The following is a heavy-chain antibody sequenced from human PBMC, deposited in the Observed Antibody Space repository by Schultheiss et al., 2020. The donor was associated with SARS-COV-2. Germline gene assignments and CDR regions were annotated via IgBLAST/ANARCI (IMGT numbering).Heavy chain of an antibody. CDR1: GFTFSSYA. Sequence: GSLRLSCAASGFTFSSYAMSWVRQAPGKGLEWIGEINHSGSTNYNPSLKSRVTISVDTSKNQFSLKLSSVTAADTAVYYCARGPIVVVPAASEYYYYYMDVWGKGTTVTVSS. J-gene: IGHJ6*03. D-gene: IGHD2-2*01. CDR2: INHSGST. CDR3: ARGPIVVVPAASEYYYYYMDV. V-gene: IGHV4-34*01.